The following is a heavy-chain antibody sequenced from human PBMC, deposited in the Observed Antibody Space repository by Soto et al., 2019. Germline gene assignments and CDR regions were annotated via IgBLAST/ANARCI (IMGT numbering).Heavy chain of an antibody. CDR3: ARGKGMEENYFYYGLDI. V-gene: IGHV1-3*01. CDR1: GYTCSTYA. Sequence: GASVKVSCKASGYTCSTYAMHCVLQSRGQSLEWMGWLNGGTGQTRYSQKFQDRVIITRDTSASTGYMELSSLTSEDTAVYYCARGKGMEENYFYYGLDIWGQGTTVTVSS. CDR2: LNGGTGQT. D-gene: IGHD1-1*01. J-gene: IGHJ6*02.